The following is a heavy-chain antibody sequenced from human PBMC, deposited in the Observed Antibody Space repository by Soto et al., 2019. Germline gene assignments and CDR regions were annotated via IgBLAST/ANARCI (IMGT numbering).Heavy chain of an antibody. Sequence: QVQLVQSGAEVKKPGSSVKVSCKASGGTFSSYAISWVRQAPGQGLEWMGGIIPIFGTANYAQKFQGRVTITADESTRTDYMDLRRLRSEDTAVYYCAREQQLVRLWGMYVWRQGTTVTVSS. CDR2: IIPIFGTA. J-gene: IGHJ6*02. V-gene: IGHV1-69*01. CDR1: GGTFSSYA. D-gene: IGHD6-13*01. CDR3: AREQQLVRLWGMYV.